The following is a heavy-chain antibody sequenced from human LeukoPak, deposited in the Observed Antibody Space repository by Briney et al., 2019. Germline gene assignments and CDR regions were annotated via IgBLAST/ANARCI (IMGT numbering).Heavy chain of an antibody. J-gene: IGHJ6*02. CDR1: GYTFTGYY. V-gene: IGHV1-2*02. Sequence: GASVKVSCKASGYTFTGYYMHWVRQAPGQGLEWMGWINPNSGGTNYAQKFQGRVTMTRDTSISTAYMELSRLRSDDTAVYYCARVGAVAGTYYYYYYGRDVWGQGTTVTVSS. CDR2: INPNSGGT. CDR3: ARVGAVAGTYYYYYYGRDV. D-gene: IGHD6-19*01.